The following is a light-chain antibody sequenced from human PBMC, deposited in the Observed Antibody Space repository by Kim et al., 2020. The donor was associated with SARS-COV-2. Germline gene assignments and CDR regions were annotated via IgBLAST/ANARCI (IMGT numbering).Light chain of an antibody. CDR3: LQHDSYPWT. CDR1: QGISNY. CDR2: AAS. V-gene: IGKV1-17*03. Sequence: ASVGDRVTITCRASQGISNYLAWFQQKPGEVPKRLIYAASNLQSGVPSRFSGSGSGTELTLTISCLQPEDFATYYCLQHDSYPWTFGQGTKVDIK. J-gene: IGKJ1*01.